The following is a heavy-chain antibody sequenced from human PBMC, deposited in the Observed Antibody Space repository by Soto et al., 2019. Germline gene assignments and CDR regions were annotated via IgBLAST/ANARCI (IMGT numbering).Heavy chain of an antibody. J-gene: IGHJ5*02. CDR2: INAYNGNT. Sequence: ASVKVSCKASGYTFTSYGISWVRQAPGQGLEWMGWINAYNGNTKYSQKFQGRVTFTRDTSASTVYMEMSSLRSEDAAVYFCARDLDDILTGPNFDPWGQGTLVTVSS. CDR3: ARDLDDILTGPNFDP. D-gene: IGHD3-9*01. V-gene: IGHV1-18*01. CDR1: GYTFTSYG.